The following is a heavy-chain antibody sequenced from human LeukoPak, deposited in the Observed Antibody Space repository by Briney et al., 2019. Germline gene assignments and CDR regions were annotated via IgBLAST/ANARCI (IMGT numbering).Heavy chain of an antibody. J-gene: IGHJ6*02. CDR3: AREEDIVVVPSAGSGRDYYYGMDV. CDR2: ISYDGSNK. CDR1: GFTFSSYG. V-gene: IGHV3-30*19. Sequence: PGRSLRLSCAASGFTFSSYGMHWVRQAPGKGLEWVAVISYDGSNKYYADSVKGRFTISRDNSKNTLYLQMNSLRAEDTAVYYRAREEDIVVVPSAGSGRDYYYGMDVWGQGTTVTVSS. D-gene: IGHD2-2*01.